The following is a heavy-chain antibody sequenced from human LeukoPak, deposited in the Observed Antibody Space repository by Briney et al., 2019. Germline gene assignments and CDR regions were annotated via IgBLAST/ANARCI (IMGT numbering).Heavy chain of an antibody. V-gene: IGHV1-3*01. CDR3: VSGISLSHWHYFDY. D-gene: IGHD2-15*01. J-gene: IGHJ4*02. Sequence: ASVKVSCKASGYTFTSYAMHWVRQAPGQRIEWLGWISAGSGNTKYSQKFQGRVTITRDTSASTAYMELSGLRSEDTALYYCVSGISLSHWHYFDYWGQGTLVTVSS. CDR2: ISAGSGNT. CDR1: GYTFTSYA.